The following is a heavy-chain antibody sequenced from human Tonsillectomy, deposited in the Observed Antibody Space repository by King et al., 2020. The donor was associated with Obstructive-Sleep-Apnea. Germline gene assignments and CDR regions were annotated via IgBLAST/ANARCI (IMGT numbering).Heavy chain of an antibody. D-gene: IGHD5-12*01. Sequence: QLQESGPGLVKPSETLSLTCTVSDGSISSYYWSWIRQPPGKGLEWIGYIYYSETTNYNPSLKSRVTISMDTSKNQFSLRLSSVTAADTAVYYCARLGSGYLFEYWGQGALVTVSS. J-gene: IGHJ4*02. V-gene: IGHV4-59*08. CDR2: IYYSETT. CDR3: ARLGSGYLFEY. CDR1: DGSISSYY.